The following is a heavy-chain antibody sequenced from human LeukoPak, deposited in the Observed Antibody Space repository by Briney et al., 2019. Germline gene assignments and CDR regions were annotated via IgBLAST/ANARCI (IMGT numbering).Heavy chain of an antibody. J-gene: IGHJ4*02. CDR2: IRSKAYGGTT. Sequence: GRSLRLSCTASGFTFGDYAMSWVRQAPGKGLEWVGFIRSKAYGGTTEYAASVKGRFTISRDDSKSIAYLQMNSQKTEDTAVYYCTRASPSITMVRGVIIRQYYFDYWGQGTLVTVSS. CDR1: GFTFGDYA. V-gene: IGHV3-49*04. CDR3: TRASPSITMVRGVIIRQYYFDY. D-gene: IGHD3-10*01.